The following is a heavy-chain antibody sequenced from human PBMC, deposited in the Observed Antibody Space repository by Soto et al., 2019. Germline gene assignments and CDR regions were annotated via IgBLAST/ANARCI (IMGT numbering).Heavy chain of an antibody. CDR2: MNPNSGNT. V-gene: IGHV1-8*01. CDR1: GYTFTSYD. Sequence: QVQLVQSGAEVKKPGASAKVSCKASGYTFTSYDINWVRQATGQGLEWMGWMNPNSGNTGYVQKFQGRVTMTRNSSISTAYMELSSLRSEDTAVYFCARERRGMDVWGQGTTVTVSP. J-gene: IGHJ6*01. CDR3: ARERRGMDV.